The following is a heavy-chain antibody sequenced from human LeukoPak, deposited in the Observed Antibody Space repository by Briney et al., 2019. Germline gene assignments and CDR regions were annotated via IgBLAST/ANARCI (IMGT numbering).Heavy chain of an antibody. CDR3: ARRDGPARGYSYGFPIDY. CDR2: IYPGDSDT. CDR1: GYSFTSYW. D-gene: IGHD5-18*01. J-gene: IGHJ4*02. Sequence: GESLKISCKGSGYSFTSYWIGWVRQMPGKGLEWMGIIYPGDSDTRYSPSFQGQVTISADKSISTAYLQWSSLKASDTAIYYCARRDGPARGYSYGFPIDYWGQGTLVTVSS. V-gene: IGHV5-51*01.